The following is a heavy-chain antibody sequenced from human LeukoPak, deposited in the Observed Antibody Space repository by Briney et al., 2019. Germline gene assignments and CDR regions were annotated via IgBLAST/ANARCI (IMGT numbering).Heavy chain of an antibody. D-gene: IGHD5-12*01. Sequence: SETLSLTCTVSGGSISPYYWSWIRQPPGKGLEWIGEINHSGSTNYNPSLKSRVTISVDTSKNQFSLKLSSVTAADTAVYYCARGRPVANLDYWGQGTLVTVSS. J-gene: IGHJ4*02. CDR1: GGSISPYY. CDR3: ARGRPVANLDY. CDR2: INHSGST. V-gene: IGHV4-34*01.